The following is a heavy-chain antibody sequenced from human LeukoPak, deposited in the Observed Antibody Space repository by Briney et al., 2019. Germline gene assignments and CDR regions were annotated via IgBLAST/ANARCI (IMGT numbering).Heavy chain of an antibody. V-gene: IGHV4-34*01. D-gene: IGHD3-10*01. CDR2: INHSGST. CDR1: GGSFSGYY. Sequence: ASETLSLTCAVYGGSFSGYYWSWIRQPPGKGLEWIGEINHSGSTNYNPSLKSRVTISVDTSKNQFSLKLSSVTAADTAVYFCARGVYYYGSGSYYNVLWWFDPWGQGTLVTVSS. CDR3: ARGVYYYGSGSYYNVLWWFDP. J-gene: IGHJ5*02.